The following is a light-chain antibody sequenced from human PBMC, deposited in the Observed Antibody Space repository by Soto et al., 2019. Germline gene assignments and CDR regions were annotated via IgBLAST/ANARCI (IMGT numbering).Light chain of an antibody. Sequence: IVLAQSHCTLSLSPGERATLSGIAIQSCPNSRLAWYQQKPGQAPSLVISDTSIRATGIPDRFSGSGSGTDFSLIIGRLEPEDFAVYICQQYGASPWTFGQGTKVDIK. CDR2: DTS. J-gene: IGKJ1*01. V-gene: IGKV3-20*01. CDR3: QQYGASPWT. CDR1: QSCPNSR.